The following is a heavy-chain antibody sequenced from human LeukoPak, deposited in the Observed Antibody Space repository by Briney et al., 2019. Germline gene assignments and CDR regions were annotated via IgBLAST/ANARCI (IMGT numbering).Heavy chain of an antibody. J-gene: IGHJ4*02. Sequence: PSETLSLTCAVSGGSFSGYYWSWIRQPPGKGLEWIGYIYYSGSTYYNPSLKSRVTISVDTSKNQFSLKLSSVTAADTAVYYCARDVSYYYDSSGYYGPFDYWGQGTLVTVSS. CDR3: ARDVSYYYDSSGYYGPFDY. CDR1: GGSFSGYY. CDR2: IYYSGST. D-gene: IGHD3-22*01. V-gene: IGHV4-59*01.